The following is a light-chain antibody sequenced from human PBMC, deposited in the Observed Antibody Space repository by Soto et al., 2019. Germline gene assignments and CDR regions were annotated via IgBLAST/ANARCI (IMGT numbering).Light chain of an antibody. V-gene: IGKV3-15*01. Sequence: ESVGTQSPGTRSLSPGERTSSCCRAIPSVSSSYLACYQQQPGQAPRLLIYGASTRATGVPARFSGSGSGTEFPLTISSLQSADFAAYYCQQYDAWPPWTFGQGTNV. CDR1: PSVSSSY. CDR3: QQYDAWPPWT. CDR2: GAS. J-gene: IGKJ1*01.